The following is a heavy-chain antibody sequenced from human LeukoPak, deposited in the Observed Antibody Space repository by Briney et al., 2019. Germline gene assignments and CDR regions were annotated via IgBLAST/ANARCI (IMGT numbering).Heavy chain of an antibody. CDR2: IEEDGSEK. D-gene: IGHD6-13*01. V-gene: IGHV3-7*01. CDR1: GFTFSSYW. J-gene: IGHJ5*01. CDR3: ARTSWGIAAAGDS. Sequence: GGSLRLSCAASGFTFSSYWMSWVRQAPGKGLEWVANIEEDGSEKYYVDSVKGRFAISRDNAKSSLYLQMNSLRAEDTAVYYCARTSWGIAAAGDSWGQGTPVIVSS.